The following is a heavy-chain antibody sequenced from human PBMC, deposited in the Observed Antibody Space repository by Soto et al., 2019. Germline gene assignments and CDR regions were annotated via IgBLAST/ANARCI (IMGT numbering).Heavy chain of an antibody. D-gene: IGHD3-3*02. CDR1: GGSIAGHH. CDR2: VYSTGTS. Sequence: SETLSLTCTVSGGSIAGHHWSWIRQPPGKGLEWIGYVYSTGTSNYNPSLKSRVSMSVDTSKNAFSLNLRSVSAADTAVYYCARHAFYRSDPWGQGILVTVS. J-gene: IGHJ5*02. CDR3: ARHAFYRSDP. V-gene: IGHV4-4*09.